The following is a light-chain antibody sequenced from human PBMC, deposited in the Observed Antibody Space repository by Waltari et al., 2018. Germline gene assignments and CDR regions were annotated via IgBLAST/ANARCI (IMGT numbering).Light chain of an antibody. J-gene: IGKJ1*01. V-gene: IGKV3-20*01. CDR2: GAS. CDR1: QSVSRA. Sequence: EIVLTQSPGIMSLSPGERATRSCRARQSVSRALAWYQQKPGQAPRLLIYGASSRAPDIPDRFSGSGSGTDFSLTISRLEPEDFAVYYCQHYVRLPATFGQGTKVEIK. CDR3: QHYVRLPAT.